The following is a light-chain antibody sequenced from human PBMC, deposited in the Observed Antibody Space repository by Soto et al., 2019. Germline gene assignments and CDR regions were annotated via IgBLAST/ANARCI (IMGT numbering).Light chain of an antibody. V-gene: IGKV3D-20*01. J-gene: IGKJ3*01. CDR3: QQYGGSLT. Sequence: EIVLTQSPATLSLSPGERATLSCGASQSISSYLAWYQQKPGLAPRLLIYDASSRATGIPDRFSGSGSGTVFTLTISRLEPEDFAVYYCQQYGGSLTFGPGTQVDIK. CDR1: QSISSY. CDR2: DAS.